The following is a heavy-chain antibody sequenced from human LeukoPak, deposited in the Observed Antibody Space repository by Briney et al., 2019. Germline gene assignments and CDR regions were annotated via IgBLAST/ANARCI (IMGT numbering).Heavy chain of an antibody. CDR3: ARGVPYYDSSGYYSSNWFDP. CDR1: GGSISSGSYY. V-gene: IGHV4-61*02. Sequence: SETLSLTCTVSGGSISSGSYYWSWIRQPAGKGLEWIGRIYTSGSTNYNPSLKSRVTISVDTSKNQFSLKLSSVTAADTAVYYCARGVPYYDSSGYYSSNWFDPWGQGTLVTVSS. D-gene: IGHD3-22*01. J-gene: IGHJ5*02. CDR2: IYTSGST.